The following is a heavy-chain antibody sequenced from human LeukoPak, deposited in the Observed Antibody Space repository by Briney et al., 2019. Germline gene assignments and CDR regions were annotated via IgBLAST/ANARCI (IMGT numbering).Heavy chain of an antibody. J-gene: IGHJ4*02. CDR2: IYYSGIT. V-gene: IGHV4-59*01. CDR3: ARVGSAVPTDFVY. Sequence: SETLSLTCTVSGGSISNYYWSWIRQPPGKGREWIGYIYYSGITNYNPSLKSRVTISVDTSKNQFSLKLSSVTAADPAVYYCARVGSAVPTDFVYWGQGTLVTVSS. CDR1: GGSISNYY. D-gene: IGHD4-17*01.